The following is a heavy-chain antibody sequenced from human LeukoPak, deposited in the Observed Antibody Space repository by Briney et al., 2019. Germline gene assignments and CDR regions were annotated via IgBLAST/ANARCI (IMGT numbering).Heavy chain of an antibody. Sequence: PSETLSLTCAVSGGSLNNYHWSWIRQPPGKGLEWIGCIYHSGSTNYNPSLNSRVTISVDTSKNQFSLRLSSVTAADTAVYYCASYYGSGTYSGYVGYWGQGTLVTV. CDR1: GGSLNNYH. CDR3: ASYYGSGTYSGYVGY. V-gene: IGHV4-59*01. J-gene: IGHJ4*02. D-gene: IGHD3-10*01. CDR2: IYHSGST.